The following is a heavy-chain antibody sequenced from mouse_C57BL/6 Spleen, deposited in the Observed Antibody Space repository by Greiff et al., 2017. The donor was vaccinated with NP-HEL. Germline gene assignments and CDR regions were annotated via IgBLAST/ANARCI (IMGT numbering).Heavy chain of an antibody. CDR1: GYTFTSYW. D-gene: IGHD1-1*01. CDR2: IYPSDSET. J-gene: IGHJ3*01. CDR3: ARRGTTVGFAY. Sequence: VQLQQPGAELVRPGSSVKLSCKASGYTFTSYWMDWVKQRPGQGLEWIGNIYPSDSETHYNQKFKDKATLTVDKSSSTAYMQLSSLTSEDSAVYYCARRGTTVGFAYWGQGTLVTVSA. V-gene: IGHV1-61*01.